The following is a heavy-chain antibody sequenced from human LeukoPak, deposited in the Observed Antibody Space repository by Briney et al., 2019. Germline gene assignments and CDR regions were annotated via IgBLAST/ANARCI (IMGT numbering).Heavy chain of an antibody. CDR1: GDSISRFY. Sequence: PSETLSLTCSVSGDSISRFYWSWVRQPPGKGLEWIGYTGDTNYNPSLKSRVTFSLDASKSQFSLKLSSVTAADTAMYYCARVNIAVAGDASDVWGRGTMVTVSS. D-gene: IGHD6-19*01. CDR3: ARVNIAVAGDASDV. CDR2: YTGDT. J-gene: IGHJ3*01. V-gene: IGHV4-59*01.